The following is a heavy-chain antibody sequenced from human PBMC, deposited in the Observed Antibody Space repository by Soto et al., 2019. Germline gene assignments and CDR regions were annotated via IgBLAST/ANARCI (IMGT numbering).Heavy chain of an antibody. CDR3: ACSAGGYGYAFDI. Sequence: GESLKISCKGSGYSFTSYWIGWVRQMPGKGLEWSGIIYPGDSDTRYSPYFQGQVTISADKSISTAYLQWSRLKASDTDMYDCACSAGGYGYAFDIWGQGTMVTVSS. D-gene: IGHD5-12*01. V-gene: IGHV5-51*01. CDR2: IYPGDSDT. J-gene: IGHJ3*02. CDR1: GYSFTSYW.